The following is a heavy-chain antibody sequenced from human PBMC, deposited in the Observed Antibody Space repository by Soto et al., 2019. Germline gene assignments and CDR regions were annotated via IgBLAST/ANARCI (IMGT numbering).Heavy chain of an antibody. CDR1: GFSLSTYEVG. CDR2: ISWDDDK. CDR3: AHSLMSEPLEYFPH. Sequence: ITLKESGPTLVEPTQTLTLTCTFSGFSLSTYEVGVGWIRQPPGKALEWVALISWDDDKRYSASLRSRLTINKDTSKNHVVLTMTNMDPVDTGTYYCAHSLMSEPLEYFPHWGQGTLVSVSS. D-gene: IGHD1-1*01. V-gene: IGHV2-5*02. J-gene: IGHJ1*01.